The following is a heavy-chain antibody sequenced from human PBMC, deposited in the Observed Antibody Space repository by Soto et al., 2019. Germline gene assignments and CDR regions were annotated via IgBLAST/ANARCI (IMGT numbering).Heavy chain of an antibody. V-gene: IGHV1-3*01. CDR1: GYTFTSYA. D-gene: IGHD1-26*01. J-gene: IGHJ4*02. Sequence: QVQLVQSGAEVKKPGASVKVSCKASGYTFTSYAMHWVRQAPGQRLEWMGWINAGNGNTKYSQKFQGRVTITRDTSAGTAQMGLGRLGSEDKAVYYCARWGGAKSFDYWGQGTLVTVSS. CDR3: ARWGGAKSFDY. CDR2: INAGNGNT.